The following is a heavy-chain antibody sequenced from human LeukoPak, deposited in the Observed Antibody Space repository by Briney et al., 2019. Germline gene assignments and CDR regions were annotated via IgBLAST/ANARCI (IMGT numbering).Heavy chain of an antibody. CDR2: IYYSGST. CDR3: ATGPIAVAGKGSAFDI. D-gene: IGHD6-19*01. V-gene: IGHV4-59*01. CDR1: GGSISSYY. Sequence: PSETLSLTCTVSGGSISSYYWCWIRQPPGKGLEWIGYIYYSGSTNYNPSLKSRVTISVDTSKNQFSLKLSSVTAADTAVYYCATGPIAVAGKGSAFDIWGQGTMVTVSS. J-gene: IGHJ3*02.